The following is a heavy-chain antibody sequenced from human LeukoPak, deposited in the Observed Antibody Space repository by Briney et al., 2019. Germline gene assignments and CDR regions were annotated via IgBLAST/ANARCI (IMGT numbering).Heavy chain of an antibody. CDR1: GGSFSDYY. Sequence: SETLSLTCAVYGGSFSDYYWSWIRQPPGKGLEWIGSIYYSGRTYYNPSLKSRVTISVDTSKNQFSLKLSSVTAADTAVYYCARRPSGYDYSHFDSWGQGTLVTVSS. CDR2: IYYSGRT. V-gene: IGHV4-34*01. D-gene: IGHD5-12*01. CDR3: ARRPSGYDYSHFDS. J-gene: IGHJ4*02.